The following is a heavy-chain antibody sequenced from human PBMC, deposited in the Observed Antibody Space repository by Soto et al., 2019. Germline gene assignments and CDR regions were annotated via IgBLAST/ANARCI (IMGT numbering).Heavy chain of an antibody. CDR1: GFTFSSYS. J-gene: IGHJ4*02. Sequence: EVPLVESGGGLVKPGGSLRLSCAASGFTFSSYSMNWVRQAPGKGLEWVSSISSSSSYIYYADSVKGRFTISRDNAKNSLYLQMNSLRAEDTAVYYCARWSGNNIQLLGYWGQGTLVTVSS. CDR2: ISSSSSYI. D-gene: IGHD5-18*01. CDR3: ARWSGNNIQLLGY. V-gene: IGHV3-21*01.